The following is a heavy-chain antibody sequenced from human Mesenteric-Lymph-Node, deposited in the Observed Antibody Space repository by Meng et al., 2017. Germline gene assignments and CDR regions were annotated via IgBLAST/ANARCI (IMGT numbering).Heavy chain of an antibody. J-gene: IGHJ5*02. V-gene: IGHV4-30-4*01. D-gene: IGHD1-14*01. Sequence: QVQVQESGPVLVKPSQTLSLTCTVSGGSMSSGDYFWNWIRQPPGKGLEWIGYIYYSGNTYYNPSLKSRVTISIDTSKNQFSLKLSSVTAADTAVYYCARAEYYNWFDPWGQGTLVTVSS. CDR1: GGSMSSGDYF. CDR2: IYYSGNT. CDR3: ARAEYYNWFDP.